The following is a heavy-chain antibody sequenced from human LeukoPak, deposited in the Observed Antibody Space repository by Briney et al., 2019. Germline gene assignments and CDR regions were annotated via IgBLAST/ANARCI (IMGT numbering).Heavy chain of an antibody. D-gene: IGHD3-10*01. V-gene: IGHV3-33*01. Sequence: GRSLRLSCAASGFTFSSYGMHWVRQAPGKGLEWVAVIWYDGSNKYYADSVKGRFTISRDNSKNTLHLQMNSLRAEDTAVYYCARDNSRFGDGMDVWGKGTTVTVSS. CDR3: ARDNSRFGDGMDV. CDR1: GFTFSSYG. J-gene: IGHJ6*04. CDR2: IWYDGSNK.